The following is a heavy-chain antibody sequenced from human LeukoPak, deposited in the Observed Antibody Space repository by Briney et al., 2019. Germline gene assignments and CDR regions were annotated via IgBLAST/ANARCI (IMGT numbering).Heavy chain of an antibody. CDR2: IYYSGST. CDR1: GGSISSYY. V-gene: IGHV4-59*01. Sequence: PSETLSLTCTVSGGSISSYYWSWIRQPPGKGLEWIGYIYYSGSTNYNPSLKSRVTISVDTSKNQFSLKLSSVTAADTAVYYCARRCSRRGYFDYWGQGTLVTVSS. D-gene: IGHD5-24*01. CDR3: ARRCSRRGYFDY. J-gene: IGHJ4*02.